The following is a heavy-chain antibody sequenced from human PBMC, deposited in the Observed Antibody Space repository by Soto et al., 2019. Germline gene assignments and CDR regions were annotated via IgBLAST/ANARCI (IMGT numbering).Heavy chain of an antibody. CDR2: IIPIFGTA. J-gene: IGHJ5*02. CDR3: ATVRSGSYYLYNWFDP. V-gene: IGHV1-69*13. Sequence: ASVKVSCKASGGTFSSYAISWVRQAPGQGLEWMGGIIPIFGTANYAQKFQGRVTITADESTSTAYMELSSLRSEDTAVYYCATVRSGSYYLYNWFDPWGQGTLVTVSS. CDR1: GGTFSSYA. D-gene: IGHD3-10*01.